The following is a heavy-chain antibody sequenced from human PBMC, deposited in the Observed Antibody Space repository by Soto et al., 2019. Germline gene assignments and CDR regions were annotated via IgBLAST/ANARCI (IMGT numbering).Heavy chain of an antibody. D-gene: IGHD6-19*01. CDR3: AKVAGGKYSSGWDPYFDY. J-gene: IGHJ4*02. V-gene: IGHV3-30*18. CDR1: GFTFSSYG. CDR2: ISYDGSNK. Sequence: QVQLVESGGGVVQPGRSLRLSCAASGFTFSSYGMHWVRQAPGKGLEWVAVISYDGSNKYYADSVQGRFTISRDNSKNTLYLQMNSLRAEYTAVYYGAKVAGGKYSSGWDPYFDYWGQGTLVTVSS.